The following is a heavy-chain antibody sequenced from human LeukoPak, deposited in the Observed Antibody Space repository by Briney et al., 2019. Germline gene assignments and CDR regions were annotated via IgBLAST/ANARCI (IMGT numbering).Heavy chain of an antibody. Sequence: PGGSLRLSCAASGFTVSSNYMSGVRQAPRKGLEWVSVIYSGGSTYYADSVKGRFTISRDNSKNTVYLQMNSLRGEDTAVYYCARAEVIAIFDFWGQGAPVTVSS. V-gene: IGHV3-53*05. CDR1: GFTVSSNY. D-gene: IGHD2-21*01. CDR2: IYSGGST. J-gene: IGHJ4*02. CDR3: ARAEVIAIFDF.